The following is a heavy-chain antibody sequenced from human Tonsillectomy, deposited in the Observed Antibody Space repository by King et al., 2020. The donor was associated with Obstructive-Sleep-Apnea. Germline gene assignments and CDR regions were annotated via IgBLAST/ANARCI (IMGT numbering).Heavy chain of an antibody. CDR3: AKGASGYGDFDY. J-gene: IGHJ4*02. CDR2: ISYDGSNK. V-gene: IGHV3-30*18. Sequence: VQLVESGGGVVQPGRSLRLSCAASGFTFSSYGMHWVRQAPGKGLEWVAVISYDGSNKYYTDSVKGRFTISRDNSKNTLYLQMNSLRAEDTAVYYCAKGASGYGDFDYWGQGTWSPSPQ. D-gene: IGHD5-12*01. CDR1: GFTFSSYG.